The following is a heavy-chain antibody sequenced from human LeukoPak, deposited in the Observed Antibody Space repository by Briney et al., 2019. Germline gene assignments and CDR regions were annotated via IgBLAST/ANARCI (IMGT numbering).Heavy chain of an antibody. Sequence: ASVKVSCKASGYTLTNYYMHWVRQAPGQGLEWMGIINPSGGSTLYAQKFQGRVTMTRDTSTSTAYMELSSLRSEDTAVYYCASRYCSGGSCYLNYWGQGTLVTVSS. D-gene: IGHD2-15*01. CDR1: GYTLTNYY. CDR3: ASRYCSGGSCYLNY. CDR2: INPSGGST. V-gene: IGHV1-46*01. J-gene: IGHJ4*02.